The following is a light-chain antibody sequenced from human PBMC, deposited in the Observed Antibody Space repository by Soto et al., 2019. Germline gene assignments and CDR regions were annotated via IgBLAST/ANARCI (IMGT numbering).Light chain of an antibody. J-gene: IGKJ4*01. V-gene: IGKV1-39*01. Sequence: DIQMTQSPSSLSASVGDRVTITCRASQSIITSLNWYQQKPGKAPKLLIYAASSLQSGVPSRFSGSGSGTDFTLTISSLQPEDVGTYYCQQSYSIPPLTFGGGTTVEIK. CDR2: AAS. CDR3: QQSYSIPPLT. CDR1: QSIITS.